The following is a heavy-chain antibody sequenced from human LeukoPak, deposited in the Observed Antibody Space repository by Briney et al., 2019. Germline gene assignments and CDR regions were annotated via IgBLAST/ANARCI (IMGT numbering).Heavy chain of an antibody. CDR3: ARFAYCGGHCWYYFDY. Sequence: SETLSLTCIVSGGSISSGGHYWGWIRQPPGKGLEWIGSIYYSGSTYYNPSLNSRVTIFIDMSKNQFSLKLSSVTAADTAVYYCARFAYCGGHCWYYFDYWGQGSLVTVSS. CDR2: IYYSGST. D-gene: IGHD2-21*02. CDR1: GGSISSGGHY. V-gene: IGHV4-39*07. J-gene: IGHJ4*02.